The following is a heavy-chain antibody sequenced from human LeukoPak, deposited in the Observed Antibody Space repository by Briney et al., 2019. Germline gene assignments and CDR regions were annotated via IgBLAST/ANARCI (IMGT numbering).Heavy chain of an antibody. Sequence: PGRSLRLSCTASKFTFSNYGMQWVRQAPGKGLEWVAVVSSDGGTKYYADSVKGRFTISRDNSKNTMYLQMNSLRAEDTAVYYCAKDTGSYPSSQFDSWGQGTLVTVSS. CDR1: KFTFSNYG. CDR3: AKDTGSYPSSQFDS. CDR2: VSSDGGTK. J-gene: IGHJ4*02. D-gene: IGHD1-26*01. V-gene: IGHV3-30*18.